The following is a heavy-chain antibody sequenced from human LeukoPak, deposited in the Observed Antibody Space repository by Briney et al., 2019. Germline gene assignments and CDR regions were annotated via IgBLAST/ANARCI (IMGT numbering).Heavy chain of an antibody. D-gene: IGHD6-19*01. CDR2: INSDGSST. CDR1: GFTFRNYW. CDR3: ARNPRPVAVAGTDYYYYGMDV. Sequence: GGSLRLSCAASGFTFRNYWMHWVRQAPGKGLVWVSRINSDGSSTSYADSVKGRFTISRDDAKSTLYLQMNSLRAEDTAVYYCARNPRPVAVAGTDYYYYGMDVWGQGTTVTVSS. V-gene: IGHV3-74*01. J-gene: IGHJ6*02.